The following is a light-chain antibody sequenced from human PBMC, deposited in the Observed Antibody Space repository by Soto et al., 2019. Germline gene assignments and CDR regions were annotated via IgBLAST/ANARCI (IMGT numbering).Light chain of an antibody. V-gene: IGKV1-39*01. CDR2: SAS. Sequence: DIQMTQSPSSLSASVGDRITITCRASQSISTYLNWYQQKPGKAPKLLIYSASSLQGGVPSRFSGSGSGTDFTLTISSLQPEEFATYYCQQSYSSPPITCGQGTRLEIK. J-gene: IGKJ5*01. CDR3: QQSYSSPPIT. CDR1: QSISTY.